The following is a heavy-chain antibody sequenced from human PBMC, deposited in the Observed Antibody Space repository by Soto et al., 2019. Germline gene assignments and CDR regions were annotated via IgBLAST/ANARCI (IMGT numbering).Heavy chain of an antibody. CDR1: GFTLSSYT. CDR2: ISHSSSFI. J-gene: IGHJ4*02. V-gene: IGHV3-21*04. D-gene: IGHD1-7*01. Sequence: GGSLRLSCAATGFTLSSYTMHWVRQAPGKGLEWVSSISHSSSFIYYADSLKGRFTISRDNAKNSLYLQMNSLRVEDTGLYYCARDELSLQVLGHWGQGALVTVSS. CDR3: ARDELSLQVLGH.